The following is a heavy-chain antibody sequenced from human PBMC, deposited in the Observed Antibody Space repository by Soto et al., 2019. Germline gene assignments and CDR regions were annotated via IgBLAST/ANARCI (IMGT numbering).Heavy chain of an antibody. V-gene: IGHV4-31*03. J-gene: IGHJ4*02. CDR3: ARGRYYDSSGYYSWGGDY. D-gene: IGHD3-22*01. Sequence: QVQLQESGPGLVKPSQTLSLTCTVSGGSISSGGYYWSWIRQHPGKGLEWIGYIYYSGSTYYNPSLKSRVTISVDTSKNQFSLKLRSVTAADTAVYYCARGRYYDSSGYYSWGGDYWGQGTLVTVSS. CDR2: IYYSGST. CDR1: GGSISSGGYY.